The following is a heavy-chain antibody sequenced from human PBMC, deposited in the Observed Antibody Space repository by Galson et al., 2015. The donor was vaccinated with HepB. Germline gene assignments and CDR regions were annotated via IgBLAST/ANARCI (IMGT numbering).Heavy chain of an antibody. CDR1: GFTFSSYA. J-gene: IGHJ4*02. CDR2: ISGSSDTT. D-gene: IGHD4-17*01. CDR3: ARGQYRDWMIEY. V-gene: IGHV3-23*01. Sequence: SLRLSCAAFGFTFSSYAMSWVRQAPGKGLEWVSGISGSSDTTYSGDSVKGRFTISRDNSKNTVYLQMNSLRAEDTAVYYCARGQYRDWMIEYWGQGTLVTVSS.